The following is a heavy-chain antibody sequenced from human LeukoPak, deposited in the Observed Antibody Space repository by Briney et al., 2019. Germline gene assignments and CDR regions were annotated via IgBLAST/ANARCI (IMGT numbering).Heavy chain of an antibody. D-gene: IGHD5-18*01. J-gene: IGHJ4*02. Sequence: GGCLRLSCAASGFTFSSHSMNWARQAPGKGLEWVSYISSSRSTIYYADSVKGRFTICRDNVKDSLYLQMNSLRDEDTAVYYCARYSYGYGGVDYWGQGTLVTVSS. CDR1: GFTFSSHS. V-gene: IGHV3-48*02. CDR2: ISSSRSTI. CDR3: ARYSYGYGGVDY.